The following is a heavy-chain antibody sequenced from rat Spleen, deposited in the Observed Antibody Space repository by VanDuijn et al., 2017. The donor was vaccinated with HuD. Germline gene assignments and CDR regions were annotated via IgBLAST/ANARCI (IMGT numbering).Heavy chain of an antibody. CDR3: TTPIYGGYGEGWFAY. V-gene: IGHV5-7*01. Sequence: EVQLVESDGGLVQPGRSLKLSCAASGFTFSDYNMAWVRQAPKKGLEWVATISSDGSSTYYRDSVKGRFTISRDNAESTLYLQMDSLRSEDTATYYCTTPIYGGYGEGWFAYWGQGTLVTVSS. J-gene: IGHJ3*01. CDR2: ISSDGSST. CDR1: GFTFSDYN. D-gene: IGHD1-11*01.